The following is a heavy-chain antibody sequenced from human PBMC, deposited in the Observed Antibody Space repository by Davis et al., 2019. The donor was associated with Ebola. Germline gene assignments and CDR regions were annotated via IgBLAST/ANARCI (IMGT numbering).Heavy chain of an antibody. CDR2: ISYDGSNK. Sequence: GGSLRLSCAASGFTFSSYGMHWVRQAPGKGLEWVAVISYDGSNKYYADSVKGRFTVSRDNAQNSLYLQMNSLRAEDTAVYYCAKSGLSFGVVKYHYGMDVWGKGTTVTVSS. J-gene: IGHJ6*04. CDR1: GFTFSSYG. V-gene: IGHV3-30*18. CDR3: AKSGLSFGVVKYHYGMDV. D-gene: IGHD3-3*01.